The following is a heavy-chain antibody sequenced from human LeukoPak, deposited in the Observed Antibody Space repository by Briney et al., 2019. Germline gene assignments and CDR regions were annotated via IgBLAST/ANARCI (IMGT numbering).Heavy chain of an antibody. Sequence: GGSLRLSCAASGFTFASYAMSWVRQAPGKGLESVSAISGSGGSTYSADSVKGRFTISRDNSKNTLYLQMNSLRAEDTAVYYCAKSLSTVTSLVHWGQGTLVTVSS. J-gene: IGHJ4*02. D-gene: IGHD4-17*01. CDR1: GFTFASYA. V-gene: IGHV3-23*01. CDR3: AKSLSTVTSLVH. CDR2: ISGSGGST.